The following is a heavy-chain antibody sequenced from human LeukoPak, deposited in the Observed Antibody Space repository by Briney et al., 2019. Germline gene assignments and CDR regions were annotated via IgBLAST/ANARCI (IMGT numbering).Heavy chain of an antibody. CDR3: AKGSKAVLFTRDHYMDV. D-gene: IGHD6-19*01. Sequence: QSGGSLRLSCAASGFTFSSYGMHWVRQAPGKGLEWVAFIRYDGSNKYYADSVKGRFTISRDNSKNTLYLQMNSLRAEDTAVYFCAKGSKAVLFTRDHYMDVWGKGTTVTISS. CDR1: GFTFSSYG. CDR2: IRYDGSNK. J-gene: IGHJ6*03. V-gene: IGHV3-30*02.